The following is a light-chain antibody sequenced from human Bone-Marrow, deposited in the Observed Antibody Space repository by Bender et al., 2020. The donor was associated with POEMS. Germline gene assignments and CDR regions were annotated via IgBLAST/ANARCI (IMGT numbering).Light chain of an antibody. CDR3: HSYTSSRNRI. J-gene: IGLJ2*01. V-gene: IGLV2-14*02. Sequence: QSALTQPASVSGSPGQSITISCTGTSSDVGSYNLVSWYQQHPGKAPKLMIFEVTKRPSGISTHFSGSKSGNTASLTISGLQAEDEADYYCHSYTSSRNRIFGGGTKVTVL. CDR2: EVT. CDR1: SSDVGSYNL.